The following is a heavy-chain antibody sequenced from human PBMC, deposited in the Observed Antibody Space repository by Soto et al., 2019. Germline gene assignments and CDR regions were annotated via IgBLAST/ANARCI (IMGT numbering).Heavy chain of an antibody. CDR3: AKVVRADTMSSNFYYYSGMDV. CDR1: GFSFSTYG. Sequence: QVQMVESGGGVVLPGRSLRLSCAASGFSFSTYGMHWVRQAPGKGLEWMAVISNDGSIKYYADSVKGRFTISRDNSKDTLFLQMNSLRGEDTAVYYCAKVVRADTMSSNFYYYSGMDVWCQGTTVTVSS. CDR2: ISNDGSIK. D-gene: IGHD5-18*01. J-gene: IGHJ6*02. V-gene: IGHV3-30*18.